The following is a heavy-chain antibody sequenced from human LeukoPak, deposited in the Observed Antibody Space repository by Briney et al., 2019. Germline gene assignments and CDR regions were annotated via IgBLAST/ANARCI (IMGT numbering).Heavy chain of an antibody. CDR3: ARGPRKEVHNDY. CDR2: IIPIFGTA. V-gene: IGHV1-69*05. D-gene: IGHD1-1*01. J-gene: IGHJ4*02. CDR1: GGTFSSYA. Sequence: SVKVSCKASGGTFSSYAISWVRQAPGQGLEWMGRIIPIFGTANYAQKFQGRVTITTDESTSTAYMELSSLRSEDTAVYYCARGPRKEVHNDYWGRGTLVTVSS.